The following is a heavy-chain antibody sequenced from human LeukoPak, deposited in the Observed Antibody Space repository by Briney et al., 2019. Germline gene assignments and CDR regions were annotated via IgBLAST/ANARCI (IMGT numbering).Heavy chain of an antibody. CDR1: GFSFSSYS. D-gene: IGHD2-21*02. J-gene: IGHJ3*02. CDR2: ISSSSSTI. Sequence: GGSLRLSCAVSGFSFSSYSMNWLHQASGKGLEWVSYISSSSSTIYYADSVKGRFTISRDNAKNSLYLQMNSLRAEDTAVYYCAREGGHCGGDCYPDAFDIWGQGTLVTVSS. CDR3: AREGGHCGGDCYPDAFDI. V-gene: IGHV3-48*01.